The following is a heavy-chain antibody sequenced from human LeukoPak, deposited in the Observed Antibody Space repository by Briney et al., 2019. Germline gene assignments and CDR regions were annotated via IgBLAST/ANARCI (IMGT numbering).Heavy chain of an antibody. D-gene: IGHD5-24*01. J-gene: IGHJ4*02. CDR3: ARDDGDGYNFDY. CDR2: ISSSNSYI. CDR1: GFTFSSYS. V-gene: IGHV3-21*01. Sequence: GGSLRLSCAASGFTFSSYSMNWVRQAPGKGLEWVSSISSSNSYIYYADSVKGRFTISRHNAKNSLYLQMNSLRAEDTAVYYCARDDGDGYNFDYWGQGTLVTVSS.